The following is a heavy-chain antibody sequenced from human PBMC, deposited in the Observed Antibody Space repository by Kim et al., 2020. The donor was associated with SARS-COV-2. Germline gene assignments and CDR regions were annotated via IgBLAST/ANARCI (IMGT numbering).Heavy chain of an antibody. CDR3: ARGRYYYDSSGYYPFDY. Sequence: SVKVSCKASGGTFSSYAISWVRQAPGQGLEWMGGIIPIFGTANYAQKFQGRVTITADESTSTAYMELSSLRSEDTAVYYCARGRYYYDSSGYYPFDYWGQGARVTVSS. J-gene: IGHJ4*02. V-gene: IGHV1-69*13. D-gene: IGHD3-22*01. CDR1: GGTFSSYA. CDR2: IIPIFGTA.